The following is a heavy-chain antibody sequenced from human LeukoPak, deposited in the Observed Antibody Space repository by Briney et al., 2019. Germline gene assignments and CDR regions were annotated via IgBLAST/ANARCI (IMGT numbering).Heavy chain of an antibody. V-gene: IGHV3-23*01. CDR2: ISGSGGST. Sequence: GGSLRLSCAASGFTFSSYWMSWVRQAPGKGLEWVSAISGSGGSTYYADSVKGRFTISRDNSKNTLYLQMNSLRAEDTAVYYCAKVNPKDILTGPHDAFDIWGQGTMVTVSS. CDR3: AKVNPKDILTGPHDAFDI. D-gene: IGHD3-9*01. J-gene: IGHJ3*02. CDR1: GFTFSSYW.